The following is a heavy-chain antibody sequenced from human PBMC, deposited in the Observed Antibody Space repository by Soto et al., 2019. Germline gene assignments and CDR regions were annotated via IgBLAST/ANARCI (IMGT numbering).Heavy chain of an antibody. CDR3: ARSRAGTTLLTPYFDY. CDR2: IWYDGSNK. J-gene: IGHJ4*02. V-gene: IGHV3-33*01. D-gene: IGHD1-1*01. CDR1: GFTFSSYG. Sequence: PGGSLRVFSAASGFTFSSYGMHWVRQAPGKGLEWVAVIWYDGSNKYYADSVKGRFTISRDNSKNTLYLQMNSLRAEDTAVYYCARSRAGTTLLTPYFDYWGQLPLVPVSP.